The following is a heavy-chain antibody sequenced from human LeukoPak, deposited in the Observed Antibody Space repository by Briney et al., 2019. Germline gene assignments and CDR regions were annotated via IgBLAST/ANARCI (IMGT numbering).Heavy chain of an antibody. V-gene: IGHV3-23*01. J-gene: IGHJ4*02. CDR1: GFTFSSYA. Sequence: PGGSLRLSCAASGFTFSSYAMSWVRQAPGKGLEWVSAISGSGGSTYYADSVKGRFTISRDNSKNTLYLQMNSLRAEDTAVYYCAKATRSSSWYEPSLPDYWGQGTLVTVSS. CDR2: ISGSGGST. CDR3: AKATRSSSWYEPSLPDY. D-gene: IGHD6-13*01.